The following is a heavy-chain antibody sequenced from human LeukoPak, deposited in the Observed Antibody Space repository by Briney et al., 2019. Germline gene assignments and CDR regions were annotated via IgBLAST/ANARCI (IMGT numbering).Heavy chain of an antibody. Sequence: SETLSLTCTVSGGSVSGYHWSWIRQSPEKGLEWIAYMYYGGTSSYNPSLKTRVTMSVDTSKNQVSLRLSSVTAADTAVYYCAGLNRGTPFDPWGQGTLVTVSS. D-gene: IGHD1-14*01. CDR1: GGSVSGYH. J-gene: IGHJ5*02. V-gene: IGHV4-59*08. CDR2: MYYGGTS. CDR3: AGLNRGTPFDP.